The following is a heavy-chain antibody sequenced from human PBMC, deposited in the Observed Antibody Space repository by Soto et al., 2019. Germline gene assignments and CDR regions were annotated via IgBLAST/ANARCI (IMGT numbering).Heavy chain of an antibody. CDR3: ARALKYDILTGRDYGMDV. V-gene: IGHV3-7*02. CDR1: GLTFSRYW. J-gene: IGHJ6*02. D-gene: IGHD3-9*01. CDR2: IKQDGSER. Sequence: GGSLRLSCADSGLTFSRYWVSWVRQAPGKGLEWVASIKQDGSERYYVDSVKGRFTISRDNAKNSQYLQMNSLRAADTAVYYCARALKYDILTGRDYGMDVWGQATTVTVSS.